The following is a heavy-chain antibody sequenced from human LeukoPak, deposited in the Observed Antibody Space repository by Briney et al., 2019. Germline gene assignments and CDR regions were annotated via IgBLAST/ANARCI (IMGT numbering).Heavy chain of an antibody. CDR2: IHYTDST. CDR1: GDSFRISSYH. D-gene: IGHD6-13*01. J-gene: IGHJ4*02. CDR3: TRRYSINWYIRYFDT. Sequence: SETLSLTCTVSGDSFRISSYHWVWIRQPQGMGLEWLGSIHYTDSTYYNPSLKSRVTISVDASKKQFSLILRSVAAAHTAAYFCTRRYSINWYIRYFDTWGQGTLGPVSS. V-gene: IGHV4-39*01.